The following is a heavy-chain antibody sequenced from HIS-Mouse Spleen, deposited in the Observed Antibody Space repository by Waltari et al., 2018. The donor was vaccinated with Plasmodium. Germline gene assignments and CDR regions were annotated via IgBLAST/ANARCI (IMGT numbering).Heavy chain of an antibody. J-gene: IGHJ3*02. CDR2: IWYDGSNK. Sequence: QVQLVESGGGVVQPGRSLRLSCAASGFTFSVSGSDWVRQAPGKGLEWVAVIWYDGSNKYYADSVKGRFTISRDNSKNTLYLQMNSLRAEDTAVYYCAKEEGNWNDDDAFDIWGQGTMVTVSS. D-gene: IGHD1-1*01. V-gene: IGHV3-33*06. CDR3: AKEEGNWNDDDAFDI. CDR1: GFTFSVSG.